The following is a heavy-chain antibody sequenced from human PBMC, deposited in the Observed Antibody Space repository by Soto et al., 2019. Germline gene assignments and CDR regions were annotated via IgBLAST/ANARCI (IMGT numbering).Heavy chain of an antibody. CDR2: ISDDGSTA. Sequence: PWGSLILSCSLYVFTFSGYWMDWVGQVPGKGLTWVSRISDDGSTATYADSVKGRFVIYRDNAKNSLYLEMNTLRADDSGLYYCARGPRVSSTGTGAHWGRGTLVTVSS. V-gene: IGHV3-74*01. J-gene: IGHJ4*02. CDR3: ARGPRVSSTGTGAH. D-gene: IGHD1-1*01. CDR1: VFTFSGYW.